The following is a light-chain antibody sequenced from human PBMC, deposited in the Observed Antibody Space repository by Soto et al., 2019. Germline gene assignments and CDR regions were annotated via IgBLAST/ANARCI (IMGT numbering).Light chain of an antibody. V-gene: IGKV3-20*01. J-gene: IGKJ1*01. CDR1: QTISRNF. CDR2: GAS. CDR3: QQYDGSPQT. Sequence: IGLTQSAGTLSLSAGERATLSWGASQTISRNFLAWYQQNNGQAPRLLIYGASKRATGIPDRFSGSGYGAEFNLTISRLEAEDFGVYYCQQYDGSPQTFGQGTKVDIK.